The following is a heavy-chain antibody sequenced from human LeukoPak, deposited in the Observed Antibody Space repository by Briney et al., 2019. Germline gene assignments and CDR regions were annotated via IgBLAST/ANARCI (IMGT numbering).Heavy chain of an antibody. D-gene: IGHD5-18*01. CDR1: GGSISSSSAY. Sequence: SETLSLTYTVSGGSISSSSAYWGWIRQPPGKGLEWIGSIYDSKNTYYNPSLKSRVTISADTSKNQFSLTLGSVTATDTAVYYCVSPRGFSYGYFDYWGQGTLVTVSS. J-gene: IGHJ4*02. CDR2: IYDSKNT. V-gene: IGHV4-39*01. CDR3: VSPRGFSYGYFDY.